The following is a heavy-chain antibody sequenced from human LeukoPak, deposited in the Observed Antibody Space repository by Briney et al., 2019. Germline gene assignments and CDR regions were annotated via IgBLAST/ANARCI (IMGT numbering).Heavy chain of an antibody. Sequence: GGSLRLSCAASGFTFTKYDMHWVRQATGKGLEWVSATGTTGDTYYSGSVKGRFTISRENAENSLYLQMNSLSAGDTAVYYCARGLGGVTHFDYWGQGTLVTVSS. D-gene: IGHD2-8*01. CDR1: GFTFTKYD. J-gene: IGHJ4*02. CDR2: TGTTGDT. V-gene: IGHV3-13*04. CDR3: ARGLGGVTHFDY.